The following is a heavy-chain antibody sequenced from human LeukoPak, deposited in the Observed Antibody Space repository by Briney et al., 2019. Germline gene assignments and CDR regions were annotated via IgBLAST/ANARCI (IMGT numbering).Heavy chain of an antibody. J-gene: IGHJ4*02. Sequence: PSETLSLTCTVSGGSISSHYWSWIRQPPGKGLEWIGYISYSGTTNYKPSLKSRVTISVDPSKHQFSLKLSSVTAADTAVYYCASSSYYDSRGPTFDYWGQGTLVTASS. CDR1: GGSISSHY. CDR3: ASSSYYDSRGPTFDY. CDR2: ISYSGTT. D-gene: IGHD3-22*01. V-gene: IGHV4-59*11.